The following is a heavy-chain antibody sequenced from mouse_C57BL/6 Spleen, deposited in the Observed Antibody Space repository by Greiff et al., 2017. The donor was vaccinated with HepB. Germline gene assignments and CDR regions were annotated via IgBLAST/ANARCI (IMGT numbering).Heavy chain of an antibody. J-gene: IGHJ1*03. D-gene: IGHD1-1*01. Sequence: QVQLQQPGAELVKPGASVKMSCKASGYTFTSYWITWVKQRPGQGLEWIGDIYPGSGSTNYNEKFKSKATLTVDTSSSTAYMQLSSLTSEDSAVYYCARVGTTVVATSDWYFDVWGTGTTVTVSS. CDR1: GYTFTSYW. CDR3: ARVGTTVVATSDWYFDV. V-gene: IGHV1-55*01. CDR2: IYPGSGST.